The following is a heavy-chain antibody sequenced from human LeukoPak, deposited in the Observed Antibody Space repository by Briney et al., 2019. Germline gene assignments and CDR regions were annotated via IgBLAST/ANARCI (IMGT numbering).Heavy chain of an antibody. J-gene: IGHJ4*02. CDR2: IYYSGNT. Sequence: SETLSLTCTVSGGSITSYYWSWIRQPPGKGLEWIGYIYYSGNTDYNPSLKSRVTMSVDTSKNQFSLRLSSVTAADTAVYYCARGRYYVSGGRWGQGTLVTVSS. CDR3: ARGRYYVSGGR. V-gene: IGHV4-59*01. D-gene: IGHD3-22*01. CDR1: GGSITSYY.